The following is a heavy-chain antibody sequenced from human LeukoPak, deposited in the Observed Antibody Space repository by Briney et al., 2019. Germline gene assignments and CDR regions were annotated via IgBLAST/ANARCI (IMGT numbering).Heavy chain of an antibody. CDR1: GYPFTSYW. J-gene: IGHJ6*02. CDR2: IDPSDSYT. V-gene: IGHV5-10-1*01. CDR3: TGHPGIASDLAV. Sequence: GESLKISCQGPGYPFTSYWISWVRQMPGGGLEWMGRIDPSDSYTNYSPSFQGHVTISADKSITTAYLQWSSLKASDTAIYYCTGHPGIASDLAVWDQGTTVTVSS. D-gene: IGHD6-13*01.